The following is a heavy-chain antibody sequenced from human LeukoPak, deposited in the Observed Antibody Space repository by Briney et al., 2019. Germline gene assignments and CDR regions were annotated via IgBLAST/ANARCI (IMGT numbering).Heavy chain of an antibody. V-gene: IGHV3-48*04. Sequence: GGSLRLSCAASGFTFSSYSMNWVRQAPGKGLEWVSYISSSSSTIYYADSVKGRFTISRDNAKNSLYLQMNSLRAEDTAVYYCASKGGSGSYNYYYYGMDVWGQGTTVTVSS. J-gene: IGHJ6*02. CDR2: ISSSSSTI. CDR3: ASKGGSGSYNYYYYGMDV. CDR1: GFTFSSYS. D-gene: IGHD3-10*01.